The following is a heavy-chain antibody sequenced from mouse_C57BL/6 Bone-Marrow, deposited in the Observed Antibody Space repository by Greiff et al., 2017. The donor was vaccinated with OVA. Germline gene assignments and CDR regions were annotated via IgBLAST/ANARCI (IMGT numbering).Heavy chain of an antibody. Sequence: EVQLQQSGAELVRPGASVKLSCTASGFNIKDDYMHWVKQRPEQGLEWIGWIDPENGDTEYASKFQGKATITADTSSNTAYLQLSSLTSEDTAVYYCTTGHYYGSSYDWYFDVWGTGTTVTVSS. CDR2: IDPENGDT. V-gene: IGHV14-4*01. D-gene: IGHD1-1*01. J-gene: IGHJ1*03. CDR3: TTGHYYGSSYDWYFDV. CDR1: GFNIKDDY.